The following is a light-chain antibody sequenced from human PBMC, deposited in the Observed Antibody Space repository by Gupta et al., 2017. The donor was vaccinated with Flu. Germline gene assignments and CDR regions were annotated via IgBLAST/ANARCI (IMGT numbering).Light chain of an antibody. CDR3: QQYDSLPRT. CDR1: QSVSSSY. J-gene: IGKJ1*01. CDR2: GAS. V-gene: IGKV3-20*01. Sequence: ERATLSCRASQSVSSSYLAWYQQKPGQAPRLLIYGASSRATGIPDRFGGSGSGTDFTLTISRLEPEDFAVYYCQQYDSLPRTFGQGTKVEVK.